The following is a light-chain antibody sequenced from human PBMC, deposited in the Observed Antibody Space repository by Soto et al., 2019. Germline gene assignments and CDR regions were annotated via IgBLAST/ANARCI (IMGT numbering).Light chain of an antibody. CDR1: QSVSSY. CDR2: DAS. V-gene: IGKV3-11*01. Sequence: EIVLTQSPATLSLSPGERATLSCRASQSVSSYLSWYQQKPGQAPRLLIYDASHRATGIPARFSGSGSGTDFTLTISSLEPDDFAVYYCQQRSSGPPGFTFGPGTKVDIK. CDR3: QQRSSGPPGFT. J-gene: IGKJ3*01.